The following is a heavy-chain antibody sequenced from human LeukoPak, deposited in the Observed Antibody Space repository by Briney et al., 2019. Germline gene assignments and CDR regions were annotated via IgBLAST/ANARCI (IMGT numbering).Heavy chain of an antibody. CDR2: IKGDGSST. CDR3: ARASTTVPNLLDH. D-gene: IGHD4-17*01. J-gene: IGHJ4*02. Sequence: GGSLRLSCAASGFTFSTYWMHCVRQAPGKGLVWVARIKGDGSSTIYAASVKGRFTISRDNSKNTLYLQTSSLRVEDTAVYYCARASTTVPNLLDHWGRGTLVTVSS. CDR1: GFTFSTYW. V-gene: IGHV3-74*01.